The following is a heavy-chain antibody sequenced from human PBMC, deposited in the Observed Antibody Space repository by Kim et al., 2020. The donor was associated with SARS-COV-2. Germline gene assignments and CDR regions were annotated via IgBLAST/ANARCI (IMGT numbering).Heavy chain of an antibody. CDR2: IIPIFGTA. J-gene: IGHJ6*02. V-gene: IGHV1-69*13. CDR1: GGTFSSYA. Sequence: SVKVSCKASGGTFSSYAISWVRQAPGQGLEWMGGIIPIFGTANYAQKFQGRVTITADESTSTAYMELSSLRSEDTAVYYCATVWFGDQYYYYGMDVWGQGTTVTVSS. D-gene: IGHD3-10*01. CDR3: ATVWFGDQYYYYGMDV.